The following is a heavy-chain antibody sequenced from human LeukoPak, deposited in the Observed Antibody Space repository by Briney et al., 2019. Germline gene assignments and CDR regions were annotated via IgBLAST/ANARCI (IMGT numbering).Heavy chain of an antibody. CDR2: IYYSGST. J-gene: IGHJ4*02. Sequence: SETLSLTCTISGGSIRSNSYYWGWIRQPPGKGLGWIGSIYYSGSTYYSPSLKSRVTISVDSSKNQFSLKLSSVTAADTAVYHCARQEGVSYFSSGSYFDSWGQGALVTVSS. CDR3: ARQEGVSYFSSGSYFDS. V-gene: IGHV4-39*01. D-gene: IGHD3-10*01. CDR1: GGSIRSNSYY.